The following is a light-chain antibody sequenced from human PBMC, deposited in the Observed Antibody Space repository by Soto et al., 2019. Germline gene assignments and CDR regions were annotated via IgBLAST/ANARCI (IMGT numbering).Light chain of an antibody. Sequence: EIVMTQSPATLSVAPGERAALSCRASQNLSRYFLAWYQHKPGQAPRLLISGASRRATGIPDRFSGAGSGTDFTLTISRLEPEHFAVYYCQQYDNSPITFGQGTRLEIK. V-gene: IGKV3-20*01. CDR1: QNLSRYF. J-gene: IGKJ5*01. CDR2: GAS. CDR3: QQYDNSPIT.